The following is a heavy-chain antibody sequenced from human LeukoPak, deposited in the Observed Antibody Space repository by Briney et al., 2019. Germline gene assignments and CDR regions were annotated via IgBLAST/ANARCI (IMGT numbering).Heavy chain of an antibody. D-gene: IGHD5-18*01. J-gene: IGHJ4*02. CDR3: ARDLGGYGYGSHFDY. CDR2: ITTSSSYI. Sequence: PGGSLRLSCAASGFTFSTYYMNWVRQAPGKGLEWVSSITTSSSYIYYADSVKGRFTISRDNAKNSLYLQMNSLRAEDTAVYYCARDLGGYGYGSHFDYWGQGTLVTVSS. V-gene: IGHV3-21*01. CDR1: GFTFSTYY.